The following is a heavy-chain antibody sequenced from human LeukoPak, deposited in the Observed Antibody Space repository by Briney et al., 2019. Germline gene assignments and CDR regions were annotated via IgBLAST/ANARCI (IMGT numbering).Heavy chain of an antibody. CDR2: ISYDGSNK. D-gene: IGHD3-10*01. Sequence: GGSLRLSCAASGFTFSSYGIHWVRQAPGKGLEWVAVISYDGSNKYYADSVKGRFTISRDNSKNTLYLQMNSLRAEDTAVYYCAKDSDYYGSGSLDYWGQGTLVTVSS. CDR3: AKDSDYYGSGSLDY. CDR1: GFTFSSYG. J-gene: IGHJ4*02. V-gene: IGHV3-30*18.